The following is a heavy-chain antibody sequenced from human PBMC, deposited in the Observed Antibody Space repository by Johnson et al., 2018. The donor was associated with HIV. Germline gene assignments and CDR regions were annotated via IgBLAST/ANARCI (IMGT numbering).Heavy chain of an antibody. Sequence: VQLVESGGGLVQPGGSLRLSCAASGFTVTTKYMSWVRQAPGKGLEWVSVIYTGGKTYYADTVKGRFTISRDNSKNTLYLQMNSLRAEDTAVYYCARDLTNWGVGDALDIWGQGTMVTVSS. J-gene: IGHJ3*02. CDR3: ARDLTNWGVGDALDI. CDR2: IYTGGKT. D-gene: IGHD7-27*01. V-gene: IGHV3-66*02. CDR1: GFTVTTKY.